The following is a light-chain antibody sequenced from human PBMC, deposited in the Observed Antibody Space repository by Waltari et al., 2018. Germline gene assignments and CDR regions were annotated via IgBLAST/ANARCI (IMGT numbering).Light chain of an antibody. CDR1: NIGSTS. V-gene: IGLV3-21*04. J-gene: IGLJ3*02. Sequence: YVLTQPPSVSVDPGQTARLPCGGGNIGSTSVDWYQQKPGQAPVLVMFYDSDRPSEIPERFSGSNSGNTATLTISWVEAGDEADYHCQVWDDVTDSGVFGGGTKLTVL. CDR3: QVWDDVTDSGV. CDR2: YDS.